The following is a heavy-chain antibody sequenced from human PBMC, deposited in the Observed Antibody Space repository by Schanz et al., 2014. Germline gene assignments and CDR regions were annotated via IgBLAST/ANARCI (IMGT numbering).Heavy chain of an antibody. CDR3: AKGMGYCSGGTCYDYYYYGLDV. CDR2: ISSGSSYA. CDR1: GFTFRDYY. J-gene: IGHJ6*02. Sequence: QVQLVESGGGLVKPGGSLRLSCAASGFTFRDYYMSWIRQAPGKGLEWVSDISSGSSYANYADSVKGRFTISRDNSENTLYLQMNSLRADDTAVFYCAKGMGYCSGGTCYDYYYYGLDVWGQGTTVTVSS. V-gene: IGHV3-11*05. D-gene: IGHD2-15*01.